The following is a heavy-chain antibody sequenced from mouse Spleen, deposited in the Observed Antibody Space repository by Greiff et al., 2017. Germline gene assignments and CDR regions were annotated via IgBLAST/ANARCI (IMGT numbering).Heavy chain of an antibody. CDR3: ARRHYDYPYYAMDY. V-gene: IGHV1-52*01. J-gene: IGHJ4*01. CDR1: GYTFTSYW. CDR2: IDPSDSET. Sequence: QVQLKQPGAELVRPGSSVKLSCKASGYTFTSYWMHWVKQRPIQGLEWIGNIDPSDSETHYNQKFKDKATLTVDKSSSTAYMQLSSLTSEDSAVYYCARRHYDYPYYAMDYWGQGTSVTVSS. D-gene: IGHD2-4*01.